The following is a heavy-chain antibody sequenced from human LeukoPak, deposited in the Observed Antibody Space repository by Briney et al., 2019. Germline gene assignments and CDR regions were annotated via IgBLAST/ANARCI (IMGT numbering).Heavy chain of an antibody. Sequence: ASVKVSCKASGHTSTTYDIHWVRQAPGQSLEWMGWISTPSGQTEYLQKFQGRVTITRDTSASTAYLEVDSLRSEDTAVYYCAGTGAYYGWFDPWGQGTLVTVSS. V-gene: IGHV1-3*04. CDR2: ISTPSGQT. D-gene: IGHD3-3*01. CDR3: AGTGAYYGWFDP. J-gene: IGHJ5*02. CDR1: GHTSTTYD.